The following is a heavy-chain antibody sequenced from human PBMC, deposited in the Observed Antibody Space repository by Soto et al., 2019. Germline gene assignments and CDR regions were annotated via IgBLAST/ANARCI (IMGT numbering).Heavy chain of an antibody. J-gene: IGHJ4*02. Sequence: ASVKVSCKSSGYSFTIYGLSWVRQAPGQGLEWMGWICAYNGNTNYAQKLQGRVTMTTDTSTRTAYMELRRLRSDDTAVYYCARDGRSSWLDYWGQGTLVTVSS. CDR1: GYSFTIYG. CDR3: ARDGRSSWLDY. V-gene: IGHV1-18*01. CDR2: ICAYNGNT.